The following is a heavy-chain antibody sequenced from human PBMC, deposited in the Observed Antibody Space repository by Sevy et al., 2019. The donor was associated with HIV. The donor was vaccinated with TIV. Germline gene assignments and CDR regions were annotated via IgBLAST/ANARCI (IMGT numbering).Heavy chain of an antibody. V-gene: IGHV3-23*01. CDR1: GFTFSSYA. CDR2: ISGSGGST. J-gene: IGHJ4*02. Sequence: GGSLRLSCAASGFTFSSYAMSWVRQAPGKGLEWVSAISGSGGSTYYADSVKGRFTISRDNSKNTLYLQMNSLRAEDTAVYYCATELGTYYYDSSRYYSDYWGQGTLVTVSS. CDR3: ATELGTYYYDSSRYYSDY. D-gene: IGHD3-22*01.